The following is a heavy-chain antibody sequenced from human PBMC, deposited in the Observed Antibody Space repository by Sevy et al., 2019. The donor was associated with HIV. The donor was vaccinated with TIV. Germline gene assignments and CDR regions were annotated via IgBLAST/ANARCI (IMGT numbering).Heavy chain of an antibody. CDR1: GGPISSSNW. V-gene: IGHV4-4*02. J-gene: IGHJ6*02. D-gene: IGHD2-2*01. CDR3: ARWGWGCSSNSCHHYYYYGMDV. CDR2: IYHSGST. Sequence: SETLSLTCAVSGGPISSSNWWSWVRQPPGKGLEWIGEIYHSGSTYYNPSLKSRVTISVDKSKNQFSLKLSSVTAADTAVYYCARWGWGCSSNSCHHYYYYGMDVWGQGTTVTVSS.